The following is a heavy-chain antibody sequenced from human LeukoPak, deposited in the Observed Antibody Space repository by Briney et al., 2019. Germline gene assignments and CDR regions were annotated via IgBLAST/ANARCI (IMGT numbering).Heavy chain of an antibody. Sequence: KTSETLSLTCAVSGYSISSGYFWGWIRQPPGKGLEWIGSIYHSGSTYYNPSLKSRVTISLNTSKNHFSLKLSSVTAADTAVYYCATNYGSGSYYILVYWGQGTLVTVSS. V-gene: IGHV4-38-2*01. CDR1: GYSISSGYF. CDR3: ATNYGSGSYYILVY. J-gene: IGHJ4*02. D-gene: IGHD3-10*01. CDR2: IYHSGST.